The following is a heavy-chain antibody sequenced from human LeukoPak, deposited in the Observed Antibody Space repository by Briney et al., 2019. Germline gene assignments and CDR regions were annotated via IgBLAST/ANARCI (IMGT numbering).Heavy chain of an antibody. Sequence: ASVKVSCKTSGYTFTGYYVHWVRQAPGQGLEWMGRITPNTGDTIYAQRFQGRATMTRDTSISAAYMELSSLTSDDKAIYYCARDLVGGIWSAGFWGQGTLVTVSS. CDR2: ITPNTGDT. J-gene: IGHJ4*02. CDR1: GYTFTGYY. CDR3: ARDLVGGIWSAGF. D-gene: IGHD3-3*01. V-gene: IGHV1-2*06.